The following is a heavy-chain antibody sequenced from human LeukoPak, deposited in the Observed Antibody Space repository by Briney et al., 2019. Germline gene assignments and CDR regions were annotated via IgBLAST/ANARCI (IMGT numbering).Heavy chain of an antibody. CDR1: GFTFSDYY. J-gene: IGHJ5*02. CDR2: ISNSGSTI. D-gene: IGHD2-2*01. CDR3: ARDICSSTSCYIAYNWFDP. Sequence: GGSLRLSCAASGFTFSDYYMSWIRQAPGKGLEWVSYISNSGSTIYYADSVKGRFTISRDNAKNSLYLQMNSLRAEDTAVYYCARDICSSTSCYIAYNWFDPWGQGTLVTVSS. V-gene: IGHV3-11*04.